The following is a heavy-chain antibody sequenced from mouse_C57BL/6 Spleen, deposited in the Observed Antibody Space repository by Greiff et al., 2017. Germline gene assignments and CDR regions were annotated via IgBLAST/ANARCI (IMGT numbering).Heavy chain of an antibody. J-gene: IGHJ4*01. CDR2: IYPRDGST. V-gene: IGHV1-85*01. CDR1: GYTFTSYD. CDR3: ARLCEYDLGYAMDY. Sequence: QVQLQQSGPELVKPGASVKLSCKASGYTFTSYDINWVKQRPGQGLEWIGWIYPRDGSTKYNEKFKGKATLTVDTSSSTAYMELHSLTSEDSAVYFCARLCEYDLGYAMDYWGQGTSVTVSS. D-gene: IGHD2-4*01.